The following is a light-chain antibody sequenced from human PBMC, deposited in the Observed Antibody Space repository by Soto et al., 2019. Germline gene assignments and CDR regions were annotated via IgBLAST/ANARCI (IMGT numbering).Light chain of an antibody. CDR3: QQYGTSEII. J-gene: IGKJ5*01. V-gene: IGKV1-12*01. Sequence: DIQMTQSPPSVSASVGDRVTITCRASQDVGKWLAWYQQKPGKAPTLLIHGASSLQSGVPPRYSGSGYGTDFTLTISRLETEDFAVFYCQQYGTSEIIFGQGTRLEIK. CDR2: GAS. CDR1: QDVGKW.